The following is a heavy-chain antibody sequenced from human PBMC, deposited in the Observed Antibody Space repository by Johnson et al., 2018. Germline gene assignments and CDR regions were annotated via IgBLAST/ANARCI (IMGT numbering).Heavy chain of an antibody. CDR1: GFTFSVYG. Sequence: VQLGESGGGVVQPGRSLRLSCTASGFTFSVYGMHWVRPATGRGLEWVAVIWHDGSNAEYADSVKGRFIMSRDNSKNTLYLQMNSLRAEDTAVNYCARDFSSKRDLDVWGQGTTVTVSS. D-gene: IGHD2/OR15-2a*01. CDR3: ARDFSSKRDLDV. J-gene: IGHJ6*02. CDR2: IWHDGSNA. V-gene: IGHV3-33*01.